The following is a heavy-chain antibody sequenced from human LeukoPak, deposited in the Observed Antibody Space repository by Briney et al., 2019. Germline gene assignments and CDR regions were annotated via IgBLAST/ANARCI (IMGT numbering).Heavy chain of an antibody. J-gene: IGHJ4*02. D-gene: IGHD2-8*02. CDR2: ISSTGGTT. Sequence: GGSLRLSCAASGFTFSSYSMNWVRQAPGKGLEWVSSISSTGGTTYYADSVKGRFTISRDNSKNTLYLQMNSLRAEDTAIYYCATYRQVLLPFESWGQGTLVTVSS. CDR1: GFTFSSYS. V-gene: IGHV3-23*01. CDR3: ATYRQVLLPFES.